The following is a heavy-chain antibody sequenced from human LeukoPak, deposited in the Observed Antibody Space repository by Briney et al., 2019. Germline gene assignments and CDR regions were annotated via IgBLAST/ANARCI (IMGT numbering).Heavy chain of an antibody. D-gene: IGHD5-24*01. CDR1: GGSISSGSYY. J-gene: IGHJ4*02. CDR3: ARDRVGRDGYNPPHY. V-gene: IGHV4-61*02. Sequence: SETLSLTCTVSGGSISSGSYYWSWIRQPAGKGLEWIGRIYTSGSTNYNPSLKSRVTISVDTSKNQFSLKLSTVTAADTAVYYCARDRVGRDGYNPPHYWGQGTLVTVSS. CDR2: IYTSGST.